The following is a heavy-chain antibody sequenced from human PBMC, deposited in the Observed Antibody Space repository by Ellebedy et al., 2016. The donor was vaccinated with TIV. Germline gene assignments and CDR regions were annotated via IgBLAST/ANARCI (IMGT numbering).Heavy chain of an antibody. J-gene: IGHJ4*02. CDR3: ARDQDGSGRGYFDY. CDR2: ISGSGGST. V-gene: IGHV3-23*01. D-gene: IGHD3-10*01. Sequence: GGSLRLSCAASGFTFSNAWMSWVRQAPGKGLEWVSAISGSGGSTYYADSVKGRFTISRDNSKNTLYLQMNSLRAEDTAVYYCARDQDGSGRGYFDYWGQGTLVTVSS. CDR1: GFTFSNAW.